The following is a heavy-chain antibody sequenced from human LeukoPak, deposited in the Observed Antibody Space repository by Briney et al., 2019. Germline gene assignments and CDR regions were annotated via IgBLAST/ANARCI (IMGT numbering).Heavy chain of an antibody. J-gene: IGHJ3*02. CDR3: ASQAIAAAGTKGSFAFDI. CDR2: ISYDGSNK. V-gene: IGHV3-30-3*01. D-gene: IGHD6-13*01. CDR1: GFTFSSYA. Sequence: GGSLRLSCAASGFTFSSYAMHWVRQAPGKGLEWVAVISYDGSNKYYADSVKGRFTISRDNSKNTLYLQMNSLRAEDTAVYYCASQAIAAAGTKGSFAFDIWGQGTMVTVSS.